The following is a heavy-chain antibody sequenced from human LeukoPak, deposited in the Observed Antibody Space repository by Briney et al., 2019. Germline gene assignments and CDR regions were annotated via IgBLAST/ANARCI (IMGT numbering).Heavy chain of an antibody. V-gene: IGHV4-4*09. CDR3: ARTLTPGYCSSTSCYQGWFDP. Sequence: SETLSLTCTVSGGSISSYYWSWIRQPPGKGLERIGYIYTSGSTNYNPSLKSRVTISVDTSKNQFSLKLSSVTAADTAVYYCARTLTPGYCSSTSCYQGWFDPWGQGTLVTVSS. CDR2: IYTSGST. CDR1: GGSISSYY. D-gene: IGHD2-2*03. J-gene: IGHJ5*02.